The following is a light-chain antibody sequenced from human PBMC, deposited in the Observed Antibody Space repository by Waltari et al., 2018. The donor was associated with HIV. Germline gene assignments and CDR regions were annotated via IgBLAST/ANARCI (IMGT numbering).Light chain of an antibody. CDR3: QQYNIRPRGNT. J-gene: IGKJ2*01. V-gene: IGKV3-15*01. CDR2: GAA. CDR1: QGVGSN. Sequence: DIVMTQSPAILSVSPGERVTLSCRASQGVGSNLVWYQQKVGQAPRLLIYGAATRAAEIPVRFSGSGSGTDFTLTIDSLQSEDFATYYCQQYNIRPRGNTFGQGTKLQIK.